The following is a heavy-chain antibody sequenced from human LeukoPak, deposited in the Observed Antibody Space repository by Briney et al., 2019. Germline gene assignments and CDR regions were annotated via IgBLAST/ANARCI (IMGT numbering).Heavy chain of an antibody. CDR2: IYYSGST. D-gene: IGHD3-3*01. J-gene: IGHJ4*02. V-gene: IGHV4-39*01. CDR1: GGSMSSRSYY. Sequence: SEALSLTCTVSGGSMSSRSYYWGGIRQPAGKGLEWIGGIYYSGSTYYNPSLKSRVTISVDTSKNQFSLKLSSVTAADTAVYYCARHGNDFWSGYYSGNFDYWGQGTLVTVSS. CDR3: ARHGNDFWSGYYSGNFDY.